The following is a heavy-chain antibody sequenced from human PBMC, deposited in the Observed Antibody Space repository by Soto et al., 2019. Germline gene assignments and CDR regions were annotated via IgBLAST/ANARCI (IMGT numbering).Heavy chain of an antibody. CDR3: AKGPGIGELFSDVYSFDY. V-gene: IGHV3-23*01. CDR1: GFTFSSYA. J-gene: IGHJ4*02. Sequence: GGSLRLSCAASGFTFSSYAMSWVRQAPGKGLEWVSAISGSGGRTYYADSVKGPYTNSRDNSKNTLYLQMKSLRAEGTAVYYCAKGPGIGELFSDVYSFDYWGQGTLVTVSS. CDR2: ISGSGGRT. D-gene: IGHD3-10*01.